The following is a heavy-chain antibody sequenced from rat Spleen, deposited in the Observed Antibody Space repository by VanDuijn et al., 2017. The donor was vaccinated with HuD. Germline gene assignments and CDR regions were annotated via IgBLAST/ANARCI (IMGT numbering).Heavy chain of an antibody. Sequence: EVQLVESGGGLVQPGRSLKLSCAASGFTFSDYNMAWVRQAPKKGLDWVTTIIYDGSSTYYRDSVKGRFTISRDIAKSTLSLQMDSLRSEDTATYYCARRHYGYTDYFDYWGQGVMVTVSS. CDR2: IIYDGSST. CDR3: ARRHYGYTDYFDY. CDR1: GFTFSDYN. D-gene: IGHD1-9*01. V-gene: IGHV5S10*01. J-gene: IGHJ2*01.